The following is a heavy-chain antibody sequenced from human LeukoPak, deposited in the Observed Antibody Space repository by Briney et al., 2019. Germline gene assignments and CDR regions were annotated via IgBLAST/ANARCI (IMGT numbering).Heavy chain of an antibody. CDR1: GGTFSSYA. Sequence: ASVKVSCKASGGTFSSYAISWVRQAPGQGLEWMGGIIPIFGTANYAQKFQGRVTITADESTSTAYMELSSLRSEDTAVYCCARGEGIAAELLDYWGQGTLVTVSS. J-gene: IGHJ4*02. V-gene: IGHV1-69*13. CDR3: ARGEGIAAELLDY. CDR2: IIPIFGTA. D-gene: IGHD6-13*01.